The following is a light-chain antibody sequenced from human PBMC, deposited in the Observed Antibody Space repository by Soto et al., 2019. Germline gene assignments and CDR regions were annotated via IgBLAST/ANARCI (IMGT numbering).Light chain of an antibody. J-gene: IGKJ1*01. Sequence: EVVLTQFPGTLPVSLGERATLSCMASQRVSSKLAWYQQKPGQAPRVLIHGASTRATGIPARFSGSGSGTEFTLTISSLQSEDFAVYYCQHYNDWPPTWTFGQGTRVEIK. CDR1: QRVSSK. CDR3: QHYNDWPPTWT. CDR2: GAS. V-gene: IGKV3-15*01.